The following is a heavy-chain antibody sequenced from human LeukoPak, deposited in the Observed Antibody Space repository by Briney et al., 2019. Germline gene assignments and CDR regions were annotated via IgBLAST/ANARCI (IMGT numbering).Heavy chain of an antibody. CDR2: ISSSRATI. D-gene: IGHD6-6*01. J-gene: IGHJ6*02. CDR3: AKDIGYSSSSPYYYYGMDV. CDR1: GFTFSTYS. Sequence: PGGSLRLSCAGSGFTFSTYSMNWVRQAPGKGLEWVSYISSSRATIYYSDSVKGRFTISRDNAKNSLYLQMNSLRAEDTALYYCAKDIGYSSSSPYYYYGMDVWGQGTTVTVSS. V-gene: IGHV3-48*04.